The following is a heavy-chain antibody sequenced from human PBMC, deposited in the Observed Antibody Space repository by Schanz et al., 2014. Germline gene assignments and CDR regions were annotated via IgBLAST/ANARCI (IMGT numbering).Heavy chain of an antibody. CDR1: GFSFTTYA. V-gene: IGHV3-23*01. CDR2: MNESHSTI. CDR3: ARNRGSGGQNWYFDL. Sequence: EVQLLESGGGLVQPGGSLRLSCASSGFSFTTYAMVWVRQARGKGLEWVSAMNESHSTIYYADSVRGRFTISRDNAENTLFLQLNSLRADDTAVYYCARNRGSGGQNWYFDLWGRGTLVTVSS. J-gene: IGHJ2*01. D-gene: IGHD1-26*01.